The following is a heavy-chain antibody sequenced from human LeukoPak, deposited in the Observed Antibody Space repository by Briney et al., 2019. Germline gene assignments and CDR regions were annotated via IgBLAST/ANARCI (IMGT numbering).Heavy chain of an antibody. J-gene: IGHJ6*03. Sequence: GASVKVSCKASGYTFTSYYMHWVRQAPGQGLEWTGIINPSGGRTSYAQKFQGRVSMTRDMSTSTVYMELSSLRSEDTAVYYCARGSSGYSYGWYYYYYMDVWGKGTTVTVSS. CDR3: ARGSSGYSYGWYYYYYMDV. V-gene: IGHV1-46*01. D-gene: IGHD5-18*01. CDR2: INPSGGRT. CDR1: GYTFTSYY.